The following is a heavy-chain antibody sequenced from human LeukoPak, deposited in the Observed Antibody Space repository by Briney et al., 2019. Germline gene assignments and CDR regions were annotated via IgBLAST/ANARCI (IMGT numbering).Heavy chain of an antibody. CDR2: MNPNSGNT. CDR3: ARDGGYAEGFDY. CDR1: GYTFTSYD. D-gene: IGHD3-22*01. J-gene: IGHJ4*02. Sequence: ASVKVSCKASGYTFTSYDINWVRQATGQGLEWMGWMNPNSGNTGYAQKFQGRVTMTRNTSISTAYMELSSLRSEDTAVYYCARDGGYAEGFDYWGQGTLVTVSS. V-gene: IGHV1-8*01.